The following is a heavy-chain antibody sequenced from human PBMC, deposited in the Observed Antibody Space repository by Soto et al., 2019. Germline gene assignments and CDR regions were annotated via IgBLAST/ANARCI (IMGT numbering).Heavy chain of an antibody. D-gene: IGHD2-15*01. Sequence: GGSLRLSCAVSGFTVSCTYMNWVRQAPGKGLEWVSYISSSSTIYYADSVKGRFTISRDNAKNSLYLQMNSLRAEDTAVYYCARDKGRSPLDYWGQGTLVTVSS. V-gene: IGHV3-48*01. CDR1: GFTVSCTY. CDR2: ISSSSTI. J-gene: IGHJ4*02. CDR3: ARDKGRSPLDY.